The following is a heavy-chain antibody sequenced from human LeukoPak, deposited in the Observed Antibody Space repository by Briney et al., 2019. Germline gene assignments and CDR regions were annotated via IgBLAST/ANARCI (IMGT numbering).Heavy chain of an antibody. J-gene: IGHJ5*02. CDR2: INHSGST. V-gene: IGHV4-34*01. CDR1: GGSFSGYY. D-gene: IGHD6-13*01. Sequence: PSETLSLTCAVYGGSFSGYYWSWIRQPPGKGLEWIGEINHSGSTNYNPSLKSRVTISVDTSKNQFSLKLSSVTAADTAVYYCARGRRSSWYRWFDPWGQGTLVTVSS. CDR3: ARGRRSSWYRWFDP.